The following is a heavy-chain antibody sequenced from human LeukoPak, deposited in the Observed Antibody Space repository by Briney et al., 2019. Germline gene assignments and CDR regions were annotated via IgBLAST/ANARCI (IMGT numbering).Heavy chain of an antibody. D-gene: IGHD5-12*01. CDR1: GGSISSYY. CDR3: ARFAGADDYPYYYYGMDV. J-gene: IGHJ6*02. V-gene: IGHV4-59*01. CDR2: VYYSGST. Sequence: SETLSLTCTVSGGSISSYYWSWIRQPPGKGLEWIGYVYYSGSTNYNPSLKSRVTISVDASKNQFSLKLSSVTAADTAVYYCARFAGADDYPYYYYGMDVWGQGTTVTVSS.